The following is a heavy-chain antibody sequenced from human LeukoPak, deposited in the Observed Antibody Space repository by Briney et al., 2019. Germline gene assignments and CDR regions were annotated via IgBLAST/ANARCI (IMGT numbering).Heavy chain of an antibody. J-gene: IGHJ4*02. CDR3: ARANYDSRAYTSYFDS. Sequence: GGSLRLSCAASGFTFSIYEMNWVRQAPGKGLEWVSYITSSGSTIYYADSVKGRFTISRDNAKNSLYLQMNSLRAEDTAIYYCARANYDSRAYTSYFDSWGQGTLVTVSS. CDR1: GFTFSIYE. V-gene: IGHV3-48*03. D-gene: IGHD3-22*01. CDR2: ITSSGSTI.